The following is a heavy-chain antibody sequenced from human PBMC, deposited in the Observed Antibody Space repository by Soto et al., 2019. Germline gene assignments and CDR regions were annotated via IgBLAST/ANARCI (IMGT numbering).Heavy chain of an antibody. V-gene: IGHV1-18*01. CDR1: GYTFTSYG. J-gene: IGHJ6*03. CDR2: ISAYNGNT. Sequence: EASVKVSCKASGYTFTSYGISWVRQAPGQGLEWMGWISAYNGNTNYAQKLQGRVTMTTDTSTSTAYMELRSLRSDDTAVYYCARVPTTVPHSEDYYCYMDVWGKGTTVTVSS. CDR3: ARVPTTVPHSEDYYCYMDV. D-gene: IGHD4-4*01.